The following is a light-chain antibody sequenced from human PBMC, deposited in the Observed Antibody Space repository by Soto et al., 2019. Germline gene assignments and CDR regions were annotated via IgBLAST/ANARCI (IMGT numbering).Light chain of an antibody. Sequence: QSVLTQPPSASGSPGQSVTISFTGTSSDVGAFNYVSWYQQHPGKAPKLMIFEINKRPSGVPDRFSGSKSGNTASLTVSGLQAEDEADYYRSSYAGINIYVFGGGTKVTVL. V-gene: IGLV2-8*01. J-gene: IGLJ1*01. CDR2: EIN. CDR1: SSDVGAFNY. CDR3: SSYAGINIYV.